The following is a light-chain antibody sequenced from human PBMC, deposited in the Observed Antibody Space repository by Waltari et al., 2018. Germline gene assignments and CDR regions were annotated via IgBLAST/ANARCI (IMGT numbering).Light chain of an antibody. J-gene: IGLJ1*01. CDR1: SIYVGGYNY. CDR3: SSYVGYKNNYV. CDR2: GVN. V-gene: IGLV2-8*01. Sequence: QSALTQPPSASGSPGQSVTISCTGTSIYVGGYNYVSWYQQYPGKAPKVMIYGVNKRPSGVPDRFSGSKSGNTASLTVSGLQAEDEADYYCSSYVGYKNNYVFGTGTKVTVL.